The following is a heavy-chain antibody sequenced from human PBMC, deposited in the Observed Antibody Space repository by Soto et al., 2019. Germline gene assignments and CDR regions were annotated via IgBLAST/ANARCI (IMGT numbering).Heavy chain of an antibody. Sequence: EASVKVSCKASGYTFTGYYMHWVRQAPGQGLEWMGWINPNSGGTNYAQKFQGWVTMTRDTSISTAYMELSRLRSDDTAVYYCAGVRLGYSNYPSYYGMDVWGQGTTVTVSS. V-gene: IGHV1-2*04. CDR1: GYTFTGYY. D-gene: IGHD4-4*01. CDR3: AGVRLGYSNYPSYYGMDV. CDR2: INPNSGGT. J-gene: IGHJ6*02.